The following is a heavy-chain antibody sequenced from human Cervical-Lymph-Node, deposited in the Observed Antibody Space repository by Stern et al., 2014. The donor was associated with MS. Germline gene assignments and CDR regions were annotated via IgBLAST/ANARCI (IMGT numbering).Heavy chain of an antibody. V-gene: IGHV1-2*06. J-gene: IGHJ4*02. CDR3: ARERALIVGATTGFDY. Sequence: VQLVQSGAEVKKPGASVKVSCKASGYTFTGYYMHWVRQATGQGLEWMGRINPNSGGTNYAQKFQGRVTMTRETSISTAYMELSRLRSDDTAVYYCARERALIVGATTGFDYWRQGTLVTVSS. CDR2: INPNSGGT. D-gene: IGHD1-26*01. CDR1: GYTFTGYY.